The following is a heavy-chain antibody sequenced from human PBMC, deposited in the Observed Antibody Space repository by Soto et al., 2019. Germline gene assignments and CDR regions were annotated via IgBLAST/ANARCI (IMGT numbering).Heavy chain of an antibody. CDR2: ISGSGGST. CDR1: GFTFSNYA. D-gene: IGHD6-13*01. J-gene: IGHJ4*02. Sequence: VQLLESGGGLVQPGGSLRISCVASGFTFSNYAMSWVRQAPGKGLEWVSGISGSGGSTFYADSVKGRFTISRDNSKNTLYLQMNSLRAEDTAVYYCANLTSSWQLDFDYWGQGTLVTVSS. CDR3: ANLTSSWQLDFDY. V-gene: IGHV3-23*01.